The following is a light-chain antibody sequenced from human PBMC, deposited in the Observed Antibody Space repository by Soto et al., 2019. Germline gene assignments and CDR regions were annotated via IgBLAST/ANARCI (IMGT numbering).Light chain of an antibody. CDR3: LLSYSGAQAV. J-gene: IGLJ2*01. CDR2: DTS. Sequence: QTVVTQEPSLTVSPGGTVTLTCGSSTGAVTSGHYPYWFQQKPGQAPRTLIYDTSNKHSWTPARFSGSLLGGKAALTLSGAXXXXXAEYYCLLSYSGAQAVFGGGTKL. V-gene: IGLV7-46*01. CDR1: TGAVTSGHY.